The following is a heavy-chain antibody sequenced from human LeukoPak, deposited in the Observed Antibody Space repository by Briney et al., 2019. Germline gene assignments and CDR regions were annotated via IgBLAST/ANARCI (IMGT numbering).Heavy chain of an antibody. CDR3: ARGGLWYYGSGSYYNRISWFDP. D-gene: IGHD3-10*01. Sequence: SSVPVSCKASRCTFTSYEINWVRQATGQELAGMGWTNLNRGKTGYAKTFQGRVTMTRTTSISTASMELSSLRSEDPAVYYCARGGLWYYGSGSYYNRISWFDPWGQGTLVTVSS. CDR1: RCTFTSYE. CDR2: TNLNRGKT. J-gene: IGHJ5*02. V-gene: IGHV1-8*01.